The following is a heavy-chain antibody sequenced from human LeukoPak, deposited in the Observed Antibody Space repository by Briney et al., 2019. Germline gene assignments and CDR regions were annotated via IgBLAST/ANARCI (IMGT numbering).Heavy chain of an antibody. J-gene: IGHJ4*02. D-gene: IGHD3-22*01. Sequence: GGSLRLSCAASGFTFSTYAMSWVRQAPGKGLEWVSAICTTGAGTYYADSVQGRFTISRDNSKNMLYLQMNSLRAEDTAVYYCAKCLDYYESSGYYPDYWGQGALVTVSS. CDR2: ICTTGAGT. CDR3: AKCLDYYESSGYYPDY. V-gene: IGHV3-23*01. CDR1: GFTFSTYA.